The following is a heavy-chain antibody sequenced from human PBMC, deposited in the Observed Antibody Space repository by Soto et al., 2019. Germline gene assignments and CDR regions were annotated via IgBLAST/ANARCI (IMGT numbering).Heavy chain of an antibody. CDR3: ASQGGGYSFFSHYYGMEV. Sequence: SETLSLTCIGSVGSITSYHWSLIRQFPGKGLEWIAYTSYTGNTNYNPSLKSRVTISLHTSKNQFSLKLTSMTAADTAVYYCASQGGGYSFFSHYYGMEVWGQGTTVTVSS. V-gene: IGHV4-59*01. CDR2: TSYTGNT. D-gene: IGHD5-18*01. J-gene: IGHJ6*02. CDR1: VGSITSYH.